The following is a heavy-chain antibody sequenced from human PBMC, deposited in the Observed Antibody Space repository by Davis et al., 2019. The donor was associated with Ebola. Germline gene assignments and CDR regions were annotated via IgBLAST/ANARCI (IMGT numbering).Heavy chain of an antibody. V-gene: IGHV3-23*01. CDR3: AKRRVLRFLEWPISEFDP. CDR2: ISGSGGST. D-gene: IGHD3-3*01. CDR1: GFTFSSYA. J-gene: IGHJ5*02. Sequence: GESLKISCAASGFTFSSYAMSWVRQAPGKGLEWVSAISGSGGSTYYADSVKGRFTISRDNSKNTLYLQMNSLRAEDTAVYYCAKRRVLRFLEWPISEFDPWGQGTLVTVSS.